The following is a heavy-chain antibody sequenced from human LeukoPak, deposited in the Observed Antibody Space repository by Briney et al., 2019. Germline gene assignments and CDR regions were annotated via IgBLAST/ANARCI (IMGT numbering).Heavy chain of an antibody. V-gene: IGHV4-34*01. CDR3: ARGVTHHYGDYVFSFSYFQH. Sequence: NASETLSLTCTVSGGSISTNVYYWSWIRQPPGKGLEWIGEINHSGSTNYNPSLKSRVTISVDTSKNQFSLKLSSVTAADTAVYYCARGVTHHYGDYVFSFSYFQHWGQGTLVTVSS. CDR1: GGSISTNVYY. J-gene: IGHJ1*01. D-gene: IGHD4-17*01. CDR2: INHSGST.